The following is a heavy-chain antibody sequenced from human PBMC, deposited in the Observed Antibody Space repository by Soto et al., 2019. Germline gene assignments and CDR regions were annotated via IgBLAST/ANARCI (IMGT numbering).Heavy chain of an antibody. D-gene: IGHD3-22*01. V-gene: IGHV4-59*01. CDR2: IYYSGST. CDR3: ARENYYDSSGYRTFDY. J-gene: IGHJ4*02. Sequence: PSETLSLPCAVSGGSISSYYWSWIRQPPGKGLEWIGYIYYSGSTNYNPSLKSRVTISVDTSKSQFSLKLSSVTAADTAVYYCARENYYDSSGYRTFDYWGQGTLVTVSS. CDR1: GGSISSYY.